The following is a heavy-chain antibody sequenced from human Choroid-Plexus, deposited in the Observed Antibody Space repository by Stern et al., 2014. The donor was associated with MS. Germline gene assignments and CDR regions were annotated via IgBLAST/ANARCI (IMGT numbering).Heavy chain of an antibody. CDR1: GFSFSTYA. Sequence: EVQLVQSGGGLVQPGGSLRLSCAASGFSFSTYAMSWVRQTPGKGLQWVSGISGRGGPTYYADSVKGRFTISRVNSKNTLYLQMDSLRADDTAVYYCAKWPHHIAVAGTRYFQHWGQGTLVTVSS. J-gene: IGHJ1*01. CDR2: ISGRGGPT. D-gene: IGHD6-19*01. CDR3: AKWPHHIAVAGTRYFQH. V-gene: IGHV3-23*04.